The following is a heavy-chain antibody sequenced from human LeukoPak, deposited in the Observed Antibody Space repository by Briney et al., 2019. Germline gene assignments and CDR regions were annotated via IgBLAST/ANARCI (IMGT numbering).Heavy chain of an antibody. V-gene: IGHV4-59*01. J-gene: IGHJ5*02. CDR3: ASSPMLGYCSSTSRFGGWFDP. CDR1: GGSFSGYY. D-gene: IGHD2-2*01. Sequence: SETLSLTCAVYGGSFSGYYWSWIRQPPGKGLEWIGYIYYSGSTNYNPSLKSRVTISVDTSKNQFSLKLSSVTAADTAVYYCASSPMLGYCSSTSRFGGWFDPWGQGTLVTVSS. CDR2: IYYSGST.